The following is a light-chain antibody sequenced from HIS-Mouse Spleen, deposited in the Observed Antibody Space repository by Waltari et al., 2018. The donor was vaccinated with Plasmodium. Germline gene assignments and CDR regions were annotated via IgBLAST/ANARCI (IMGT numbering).Light chain of an antibody. CDR2: DAS. CDR3: QQYDNLPYT. Sequence: DIQMTQSPSSLSASVGDRVTITCQASQDITNYLKWYQQKPRKAPKLLIYDASNLETGVPSRFSGSGSGTDFTFTISSLQPEDIATYYCQQYDNLPYTFGQGTKLEIK. V-gene: IGKV1-33*01. J-gene: IGKJ2*01. CDR1: QDITNY.